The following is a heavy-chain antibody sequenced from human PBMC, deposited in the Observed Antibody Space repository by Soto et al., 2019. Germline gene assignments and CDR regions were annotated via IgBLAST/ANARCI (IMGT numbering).Heavy chain of an antibody. J-gene: IGHJ2*01. D-gene: IGHD3-22*01. Sequence: ASVKVSCKASGYTFSTYYMHWVRQAPGQGYEWMGIINPSGGSTTYAQKFQGRVTMTRDTSTTTVYMELSSLRSEDTAVYYCASTLYYYDTNGDQLPYRWGR. CDR1: GYTFSTYY. CDR2: INPSGGST. CDR3: ASTLYYYDTNGDQLPYR. V-gene: IGHV1-46*01.